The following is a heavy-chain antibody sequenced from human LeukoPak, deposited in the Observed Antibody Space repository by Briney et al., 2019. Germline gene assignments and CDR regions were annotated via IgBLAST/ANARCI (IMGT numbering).Heavy chain of an antibody. CDR3: AREGGDPRWLDP. D-gene: IGHD6-25*01. CDR2: INTSGST. V-gene: IGHV4-4*07. Sequence: SETLSLTCTVSGGSISSYYWTWIRQSAGKGLEWIGRINTSGSTNYNPPLRSRVTMSVNTSKNQFSLNLTSVTAADTAVYSCAREGGDPRWLDPWGQGTLVTVSS. J-gene: IGHJ5*02. CDR1: GGSISSYY.